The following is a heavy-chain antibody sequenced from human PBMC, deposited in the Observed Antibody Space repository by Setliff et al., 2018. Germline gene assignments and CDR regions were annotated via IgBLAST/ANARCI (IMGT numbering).Heavy chain of an antibody. J-gene: IGHJ6*03. Sequence: GSLRLSCAASGFTFDNYAMSWVRQAPGKGLEWVSAISGSGGSTYYADSVKGRFSISRDNSKSTLYLQMNSLRVEDTALYYCAKDDGSGTYYRKDYYYMDVWGKGTTVTV. V-gene: IGHV3-23*01. CDR2: ISGSGGST. CDR1: GFTFDNYA. D-gene: IGHD3-10*01. CDR3: AKDDGSGTYYRKDYYYMDV.